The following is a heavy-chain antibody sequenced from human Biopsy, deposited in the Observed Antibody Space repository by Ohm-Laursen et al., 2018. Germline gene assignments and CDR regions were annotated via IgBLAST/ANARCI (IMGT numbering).Heavy chain of an antibody. Sequence: SVKVSCKASGRPSSNYAFSWVRQAPGQGLEWVGRIVPILGHLNYAQRFQGRVSITADKSTTYVYMELSRLTSGDTAVYYCAADADGYYTEFDYWGPGTLVTVSS. CDR2: IVPILGHL. CDR1: GRPSSNYA. D-gene: IGHD3-3*01. CDR3: AADADGYYTEFDY. J-gene: IGHJ4*02. V-gene: IGHV1-69*04.